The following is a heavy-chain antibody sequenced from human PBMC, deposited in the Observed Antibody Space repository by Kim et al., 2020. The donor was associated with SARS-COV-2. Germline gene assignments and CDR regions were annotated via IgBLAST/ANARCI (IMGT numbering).Heavy chain of an antibody. J-gene: IGHJ6*02. Sequence: GGSLRLSCAASGFTFSSYAMSWVRQAPGKGLEWVSAISGSGGSTYYADSVKGRFTISRDNSKNTLYLQMNSLRAEDTAVYYCAKCLRNALKPIAAASKEDYYYGMDVWGQGTTVTVSS. CDR3: AKCLRNALKPIAAASKEDYYYGMDV. V-gene: IGHV3-23*01. CDR2: ISGSGGST. CDR1: GFTFSSYA. D-gene: IGHD6-13*01.